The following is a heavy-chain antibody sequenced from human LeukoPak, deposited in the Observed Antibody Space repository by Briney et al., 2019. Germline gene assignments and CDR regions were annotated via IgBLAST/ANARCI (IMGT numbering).Heavy chain of an antibody. CDR3: ARHLSGVTGYTYGRGIDY. D-gene: IGHD5-18*01. J-gene: IGHJ4*02. CDR1: GFTFSSYA. V-gene: IGHV3-30*04. Sequence: GGSLRLSCAASGFTFSSYAMHWVRQAPGKGLEWVAVISYDGSNKYYPDSVKGRFTISRDNSKNTLYLQMNSLRAEDTAVYYCARHLSGVTGYTYGRGIDYWGQGTLVTVSS. CDR2: ISYDGSNK.